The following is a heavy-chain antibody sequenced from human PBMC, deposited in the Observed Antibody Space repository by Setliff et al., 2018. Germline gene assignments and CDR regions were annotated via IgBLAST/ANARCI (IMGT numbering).Heavy chain of an antibody. CDR3: ARGYCSSPSCFFAGWFDP. CDR1: GGFFSDYY. Sequence: LSLTCAVYGGFFSDYYWSWIRQSPGKGLEWIGEINHTGSTNYSPSLKSRVTISVDTSKNQFSLRLTSVTAADTAVYYCARGYCSSPSCFFAGWFDPWGQGTLVTVSS. D-gene: IGHD2-2*01. V-gene: IGHV4-34*01. J-gene: IGHJ5*02. CDR2: INHTGST.